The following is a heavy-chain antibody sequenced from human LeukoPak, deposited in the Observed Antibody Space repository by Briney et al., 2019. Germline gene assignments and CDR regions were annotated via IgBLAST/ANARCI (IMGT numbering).Heavy chain of an antibody. CDR3: ARGNGYRY. J-gene: IGHJ4*02. Sequence: PSETLSLTCAVPGGSFSGYYWSWIRQPPGKGLEWIGEINHSGSTNYNPSLKSRVTISVDTSKNQFSLKLSSVTAADTAVYYCARGNGYRYWGQKTLVTVSS. D-gene: IGHD5-12*01. CDR1: GGSFSGYY. CDR2: INHSGST. V-gene: IGHV4-34*01.